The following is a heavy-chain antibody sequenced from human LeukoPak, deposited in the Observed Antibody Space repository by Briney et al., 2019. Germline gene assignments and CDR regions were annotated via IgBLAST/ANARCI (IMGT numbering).Heavy chain of an antibody. D-gene: IGHD3-10*01. J-gene: IGHJ4*02. V-gene: IGHV1-3*01. Sequence: ASVKVSCKASGYTFTSYAMHWVRQAPGQRLEWMGWINAGNGNTKYSQKFQGRVTITMDTSASTAYMELSSLRSEDTAVYYCARGSSGSYISPFDYWGQGTLVTVSS. CDR1: GYTFTSYA. CDR2: INAGNGNT. CDR3: ARGSSGSYISPFDY.